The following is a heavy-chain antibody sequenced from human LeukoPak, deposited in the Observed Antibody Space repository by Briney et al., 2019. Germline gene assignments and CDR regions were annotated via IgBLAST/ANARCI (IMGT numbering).Heavy chain of an antibody. Sequence: SENLSLTCTVSGGSISSYYWSWIRQPPGKGLEWIGYIYYSGSTNYNPSLKSRVTISVDTSKNQFSLKLSSVTAADTAVYYCARPVMPLYSSSWYSYGYWGQGTLVTVSS. J-gene: IGHJ4*02. D-gene: IGHD6-13*01. CDR1: GGSISSYY. CDR2: IYYSGST. CDR3: ARPVMPLYSSSWYSYGY. V-gene: IGHV4-59*01.